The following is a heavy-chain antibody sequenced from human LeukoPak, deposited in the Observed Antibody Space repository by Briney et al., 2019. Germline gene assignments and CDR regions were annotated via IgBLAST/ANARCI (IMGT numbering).Heavy chain of an antibody. CDR1: GYTFTSYY. D-gene: IGHD6-6*01. Sequence: GASVKVSCKASGYTFTSYYMHWVRQAPGQGLEWMGWMNPNSGNTGYAQKFQGRVTMTRNTSISTAYMELSSLRSEDTAVYYCARGKWLIAARLLPFDPWGQGTLVTVSS. J-gene: IGHJ5*02. V-gene: IGHV1-8*02. CDR2: MNPNSGNT. CDR3: ARGKWLIAARLLPFDP.